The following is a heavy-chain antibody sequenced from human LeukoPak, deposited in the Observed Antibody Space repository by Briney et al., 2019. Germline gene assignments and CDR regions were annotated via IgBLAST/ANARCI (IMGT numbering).Heavy chain of an antibody. CDR2: IREDGSEK. J-gene: IGHJ4*02. D-gene: IGHD4-23*01. CDR3: ATDRKVGTWDPRFDY. CDR1: GFTFNNYW. V-gene: IGHV3-7*01. Sequence: GGSLRLSCAASGFTFNNYWMMWVRQAPGKGLEWVANIREDGSEKNYVDSVKGRFTISRDNAKISLYLQMNSLRVEDTAVYYCATDRKVGTWDPRFDYWGQGTMVTVSS.